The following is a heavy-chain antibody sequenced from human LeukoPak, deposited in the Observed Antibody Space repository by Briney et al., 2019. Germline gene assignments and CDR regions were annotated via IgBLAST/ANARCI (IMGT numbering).Heavy chain of an antibody. D-gene: IGHD4-17*01. CDR2: IYYSGST. J-gene: IGHJ4*02. CDR3: ARASYGDYYFDY. V-gene: IGHV4-31*03. CDR1: GGSISSGGYY. Sequence: SHTLSLTCTVSGGSISSGGYYWSWIRQHPGKGLERIGYIYYSGSTYYNPSLKSRVTISVDTSKNQFSLKLSSVTAADTAVYYCARASYGDYYFDYWGQGTLVTVSS.